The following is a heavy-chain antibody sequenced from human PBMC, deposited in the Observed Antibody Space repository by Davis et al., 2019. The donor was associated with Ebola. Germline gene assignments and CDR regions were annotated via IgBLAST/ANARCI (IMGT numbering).Heavy chain of an antibody. CDR3: ARRLTWPLDY. Sequence: SQTLSLTCAIPGDSVSSTSAAWNCIRQSPSRGLEWLGRTYYRSKWSNDYAVSGKSRITFNADTSKNQFSLQLNSVTPEDTAVYYCARRLTWPLDYWGQGTLVTVSS. J-gene: IGHJ4*02. CDR2: TYYRSKWSN. CDR1: GDSVSSTSAA. V-gene: IGHV6-1*01.